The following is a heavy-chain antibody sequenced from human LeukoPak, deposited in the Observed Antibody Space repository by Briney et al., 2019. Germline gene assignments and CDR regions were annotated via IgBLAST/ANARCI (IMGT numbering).Heavy chain of an antibody. CDR1: GGSFSGYY. CDR3: ARDTAYCGGDCYGIDY. CDR2: INHSGST. D-gene: IGHD2-21*02. Sequence: SETLSLTCAVYGGSFSGYYWSWIRQPPGKGLEWTGEINHSGSTNYNPSLKSRVTISVDTSKNQFSLKLSSVTAADTAVYYCARDTAYCGGDCYGIDYWGQGTLVTVSS. J-gene: IGHJ4*02. V-gene: IGHV4-34*01.